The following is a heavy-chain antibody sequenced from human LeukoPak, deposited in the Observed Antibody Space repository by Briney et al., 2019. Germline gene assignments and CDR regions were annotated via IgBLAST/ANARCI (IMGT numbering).Heavy chain of an antibody. J-gene: IGHJ4*02. CDR2: IYSGGST. CDR1: GFTISSNY. Sequence: HPGGSLRLSCAASGFTISSNYMSWVRQAPGKGLEWVSVIYSGGSTYYADSVKGRFTISGDNSKNTLYLQMNSLRAEDTAVYYCARQLTPYYFDYWGQGTLVTVSS. CDR3: ARQLTPYYFDY. V-gene: IGHV3-53*01. D-gene: IGHD6-13*01.